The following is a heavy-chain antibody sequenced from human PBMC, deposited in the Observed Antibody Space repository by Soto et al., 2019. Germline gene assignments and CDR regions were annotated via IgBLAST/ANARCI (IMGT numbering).Heavy chain of an antibody. CDR1: GFSLSDIRLG. CDR2: IFANDET. J-gene: IGHJ4*02. D-gene: IGHD1-26*01. Sequence: SGPTLVNPAETLTLTCIISGFSLSDIRLGVGWIRQPPGKALEWLAHIFANDETTYSTSLKTRLSISRDTSKSQVVLTMTNLDPEDTGTYXCARMRASGAYFDLFDNWGQGALVTVSS. CDR3: ARMRASGAYFDLFDN. V-gene: IGHV2-26*03.